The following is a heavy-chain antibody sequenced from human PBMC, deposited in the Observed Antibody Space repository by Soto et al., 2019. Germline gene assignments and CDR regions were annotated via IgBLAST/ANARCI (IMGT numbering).Heavy chain of an antibody. V-gene: IGHV3-33*01. CDR3: ARLGGSGSYTFDY. J-gene: IGHJ4*02. Sequence: QVQLVESGGGVVQPGTSLILSCAASGFTFRNYGRNWFGETPGKGVEWVALIWYDGSNKYYSDSVKGRFTISRDNSKSTLYLQMNSLRAADTAVYYCARLGGSGSYTFDYWGQGTMVTVSS. CDR2: IWYDGSNK. D-gene: IGHD3-10*01. CDR1: GFTFRNYG.